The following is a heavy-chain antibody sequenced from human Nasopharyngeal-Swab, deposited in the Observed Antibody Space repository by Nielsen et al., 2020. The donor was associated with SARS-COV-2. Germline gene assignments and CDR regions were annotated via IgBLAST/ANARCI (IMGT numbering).Heavy chain of an antibody. V-gene: IGHV3-11*03. CDR3: ARSTSSSWYRPLDY. CDR2: ISSSSSYA. D-gene: IGHD6-13*01. J-gene: IGHJ4*02. CDR1: GFTFSDYY. Sequence: LSLTCAASGFTFSDYYMSWIRQAPGKGLEWVSYISSSSSYADYADSVKGRFTISRDNAKNSLYLQMDNLRAEDTAVYYCARSTSSSWYRPLDYWGQGTLV.